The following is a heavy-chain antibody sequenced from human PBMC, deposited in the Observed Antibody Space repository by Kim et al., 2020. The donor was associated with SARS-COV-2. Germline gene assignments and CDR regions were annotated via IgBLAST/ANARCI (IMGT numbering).Heavy chain of an antibody. V-gene: IGHV4-61*02. CDR1: GGSISSGSYY. J-gene: IGHJ4*02. D-gene: IGHD3-9*01. CDR2: IYTSGST. CDR3: ARMGSDILTGYRNKRAYYFDY. Sequence: SETLSLTCTVSGGSISSGSYYWSWIRQPAGKGLEWIGRIYTSGSTNYNPSLKSRVTISVDTSKNQFSLKLSSVTAADTAVYYCARMGSDILTGYRNKRAYYFDYWGQGTLVTVSS.